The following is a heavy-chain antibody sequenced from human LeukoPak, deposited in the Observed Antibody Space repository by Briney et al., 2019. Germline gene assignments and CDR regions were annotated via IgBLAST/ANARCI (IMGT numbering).Heavy chain of an antibody. CDR1: GFTFSSNG. J-gene: IGHJ4*02. D-gene: IGHD5-12*01. Sequence: GGSLRPSCATSGFTFSSNGLHWVRQAPGKGLEWVAYIRYDGSNEYYADSVKGRFTISRDNSKNTLYLQMNSLRTEDTAVYYCAKTGYSGSAYGTWYFDYWGQGTLVTVSS. V-gene: IGHV3-30*02. CDR2: IRYDGSNE. CDR3: AKTGYSGSAYGTWYFDY.